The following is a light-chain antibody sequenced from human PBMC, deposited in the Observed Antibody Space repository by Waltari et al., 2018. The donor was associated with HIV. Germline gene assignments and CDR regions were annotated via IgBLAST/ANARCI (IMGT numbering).Light chain of an antibody. CDR2: KAW. CDR1: QSVGNW. Sequence: DIQMTQSPSTLSASVGDRVTITCRASQSVGNWVAWYQQKPGKAPKLLVYKAWSLDSGVPARFSGSGSGTEFTLTISSLQPDDFATYYCLQYNSYATWTFGQGTKVDIK. J-gene: IGKJ1*01. CDR3: LQYNSYATWT. V-gene: IGKV1-5*03.